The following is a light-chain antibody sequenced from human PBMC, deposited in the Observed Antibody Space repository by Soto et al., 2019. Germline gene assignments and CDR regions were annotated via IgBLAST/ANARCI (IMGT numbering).Light chain of an antibody. CDR1: QSISSW. Sequence: DIQMTQSPSTLSGSVGDRVIITCRARQSISSWLAWYQQKPGKAPKILIYKASTLESGVPSRFRGSGSGTEFILTISRLQPDDFETYYCQQYDSYPWTFGPGTKVDIK. CDR2: KAS. V-gene: IGKV1-5*03. CDR3: QQYDSYPWT. J-gene: IGKJ3*01.